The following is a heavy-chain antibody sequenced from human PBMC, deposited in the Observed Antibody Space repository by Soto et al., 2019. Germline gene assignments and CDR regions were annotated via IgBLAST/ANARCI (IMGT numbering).Heavy chain of an antibody. CDR3: ARDHIAAAGTGSDWFDP. CDR2: INHSGST. CDR1: GGSFSGYY. V-gene: IGHV4-34*01. J-gene: IGHJ5*02. D-gene: IGHD6-13*01. Sequence: PSETLSLTCAVYGGSFSGYYWGWIRHPQVKGLEWIGKINHSGSTNYNPSSKSRFSISVDTSKNKFSLKLSSVTAADTALYYCARDHIAAAGTGSDWFDPWGQGTLVTVSS.